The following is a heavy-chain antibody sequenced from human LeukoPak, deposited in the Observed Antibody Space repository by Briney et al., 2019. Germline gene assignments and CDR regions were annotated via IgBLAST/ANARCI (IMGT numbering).Heavy chain of an antibody. CDR3: ARRYGSGSYYYGMDV. Sequence: GESLKISCKGSGYSFTSYWISWVRQIPGKGLEWMGRIDPSDSYTNYSPSFQGHVTISADKSISTAYLQWSSLKASDTAMYYCARRYGSGSYYYGMDVWGRGTTVTVSS. V-gene: IGHV5-10-1*01. D-gene: IGHD3-10*01. CDR1: GYSFTSYW. CDR2: IDPSDSYT. J-gene: IGHJ6*02.